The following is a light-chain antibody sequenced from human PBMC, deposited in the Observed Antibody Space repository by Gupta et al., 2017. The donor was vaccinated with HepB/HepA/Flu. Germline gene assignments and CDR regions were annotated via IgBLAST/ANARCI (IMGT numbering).Light chain of an antibody. CDR1: PGIRSH. CDR2: SAS. J-gene: IGKJ4*01. Sequence: DIQLTQSPSFLSASIGDTVTITCRASPGIRSHLAWLQQHPGRAPKLLIPSASTLQSGVPSRFSGSGSGTEFTLTISNLQPEDSATFFCLHFDHYPLSFGGGTKVAIK. V-gene: IGKV1-9*01. CDR3: LHFDHYPLS.